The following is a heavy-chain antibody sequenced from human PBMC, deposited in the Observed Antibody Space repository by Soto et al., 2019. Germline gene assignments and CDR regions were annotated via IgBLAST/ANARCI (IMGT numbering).Heavy chain of an antibody. V-gene: IGHV1-3*01. J-gene: IGHJ6*02. D-gene: IGHD6-13*01. CDR1: GYSFTSYW. CDR2: INAGNGNT. Sequence: GESLKISCKGSGYSFTSYWIGWVRQAPGQRLEWMGWINAGNGNTKYSQKFQERVTITRDMSTSTAYMELSSLRSEDTAVYYCAAESKQQLGVRSGMDVWGQGTTVTVSS. CDR3: AAESKQQLGVRSGMDV.